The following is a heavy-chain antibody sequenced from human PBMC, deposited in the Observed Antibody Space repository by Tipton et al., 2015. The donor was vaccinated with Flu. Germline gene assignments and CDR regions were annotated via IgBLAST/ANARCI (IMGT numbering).Heavy chain of an antibody. D-gene: IGHD4-11*01. Sequence: TLSLTCTVSNGSLSSFYWNWIRQSPGKGLEWIGYIYNSVYTKYNPSLKSRVTLSADTSRNQFSLRLRSVTAADTAVYFCARRDYSNYVSEPKNWFDPWGQGILVTVSS. V-gene: IGHV4-59*01. CDR3: ARRDYSNYVSEPKNWFDP. CDR1: NGSLSSFY. CDR2: IYNSVYT. J-gene: IGHJ5*02.